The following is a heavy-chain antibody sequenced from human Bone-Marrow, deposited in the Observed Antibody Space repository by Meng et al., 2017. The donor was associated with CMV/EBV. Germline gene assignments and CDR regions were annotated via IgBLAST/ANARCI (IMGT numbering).Heavy chain of an antibody. V-gene: IGHV5-51*01. Sequence: GESLKISCKGSGYSFTSYWIGWVRQMPGKGLEWMGIIYPGDSDTRYSPSFQGQVTISADKSISTAYLQWSSLKASDTAMYYCARTNNRFEYSSSGAGMDVWGQGTTVTVSS. CDR3: ARTNNRFEYSSSGAGMDV. J-gene: IGHJ6*02. D-gene: IGHD6-6*01. CDR1: GYSFTSYW. CDR2: IYPGDSDT.